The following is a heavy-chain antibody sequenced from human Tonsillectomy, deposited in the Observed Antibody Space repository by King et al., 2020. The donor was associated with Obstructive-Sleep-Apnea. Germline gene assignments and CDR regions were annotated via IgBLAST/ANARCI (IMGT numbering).Heavy chain of an antibody. CDR2: ISSSSSTL. J-gene: IGHJ4*02. V-gene: IGHV3-48*04. D-gene: IGHD6-6*01. CDR1: GFTFSSYS. Sequence: VQLVESGGGLVQPGGSLRLSCAASGFTFSSYSMNWVRQAPGKGLEWVSYISSSSSTLYYADAVKGRFTISRDNAKNSLYLQMNSLRAEDTAVYYCARQYSSSLYYFDYWGQGTLVTVSS. CDR3: ARQYSSSLYYFDY.